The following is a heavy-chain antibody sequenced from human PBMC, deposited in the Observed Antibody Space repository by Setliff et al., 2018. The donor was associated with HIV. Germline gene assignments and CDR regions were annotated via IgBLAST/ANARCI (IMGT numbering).Heavy chain of an antibody. V-gene: IGHV4-31*03. CDR1: GGSISSGGYY. CDR2: IYYSGST. CDR3: ARVGDYGSGGWFDP. Sequence: SETLSLTCTVSGGSISSGGYYWSWIRQHPGKGLEWIGYIYYSGSTYYNPSLKSRVSISVDTSKNHFSLTLSSVTAADTAVYYCARVGDYGSGGWFDPWGQGTLVTVSS. J-gene: IGHJ5*02. D-gene: IGHD3-10*01.